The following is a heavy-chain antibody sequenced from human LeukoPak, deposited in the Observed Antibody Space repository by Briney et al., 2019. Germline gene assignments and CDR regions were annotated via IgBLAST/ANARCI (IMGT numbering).Heavy chain of an antibody. J-gene: IGHJ4*02. D-gene: IGHD3-10*01. CDR3: AKDFLERAYGSVRYPTS. Sequence: PGGSLRLSCAASGFTFSSYSMNWVRQAPGKGLEWVAVISYDGYNKYYADSVKGRFTISRDNSKNTLYLQMNSLRAEDTALYYCAKDFLERAYGSVRYPTSWSQGTLVTVSS. V-gene: IGHV3-30*18. CDR1: GFTFSSYS. CDR2: ISYDGYNK.